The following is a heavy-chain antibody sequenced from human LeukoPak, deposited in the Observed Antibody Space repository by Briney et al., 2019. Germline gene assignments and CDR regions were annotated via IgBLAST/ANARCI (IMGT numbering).Heavy chain of an antibody. Sequence: ASVKVSCKASGYTFTGYYMHWVRQAPGQGLKWMGWINPNSGGTNYAQKFQGRVTMTRDTSISTAYMELSRLRSDDTAVYYCARGQGYYDFWSGYYTTQYNWFDPWGQGTLVTVSS. CDR1: GYTFTGYY. J-gene: IGHJ5*02. D-gene: IGHD3-3*01. V-gene: IGHV1-2*02. CDR2: INPNSGGT. CDR3: ARGQGYYDFWSGYYTTQYNWFDP.